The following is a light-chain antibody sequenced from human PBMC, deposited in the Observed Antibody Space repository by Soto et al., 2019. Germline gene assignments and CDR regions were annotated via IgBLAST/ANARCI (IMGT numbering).Light chain of an antibody. Sequence: AIQMTQSPSSLSASVGDRVTITCRASQGIRDELGWYQQKAGKAPNLLISAASRLQSGVPSRFSGRGSGTDFTLTISSLQPEDSETYYCLQDYDYPRTFSQGTKVDIK. V-gene: IGKV1-6*01. CDR1: QGIRDE. J-gene: IGKJ1*01. CDR2: AAS. CDR3: LQDYDYPRT.